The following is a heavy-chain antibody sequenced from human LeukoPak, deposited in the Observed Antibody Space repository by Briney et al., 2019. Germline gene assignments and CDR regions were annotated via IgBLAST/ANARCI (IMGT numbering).Heavy chain of an antibody. V-gene: IGHV3-30*04. CDR3: ARDDPDYGDYVDY. J-gene: IGHJ4*02. CDR2: ISYDGSNE. Sequence: GGSLRLSCGASGFTFSSYAMHWVRQVPGKGLEWVAVISYDGSNEYYADSVKGRFTISRDNSKNTLYLQMNSLRVEDTAVYYCARDDPDYGDYVDYWGQRTLVTVSS. CDR1: GFTFSSYA. D-gene: IGHD4-17*01.